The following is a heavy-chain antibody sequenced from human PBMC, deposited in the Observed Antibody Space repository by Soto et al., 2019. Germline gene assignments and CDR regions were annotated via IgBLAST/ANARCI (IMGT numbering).Heavy chain of an antibody. D-gene: IGHD6-13*01. J-gene: IGHJ5*02. Sequence: SETLSLTCTVTGDSISSRSYYWGWIRQPPGKGLEWIGSIYYSGSTYNNPSLRSRVSMSIDTSKDQFSLKLKSVTAADTALYFCATDSSSWFDPWGQGTLVTVSS. CDR1: GDSISSRSYY. CDR3: ATDSSSWFDP. V-gene: IGHV4-39*02. CDR2: IYYSGST.